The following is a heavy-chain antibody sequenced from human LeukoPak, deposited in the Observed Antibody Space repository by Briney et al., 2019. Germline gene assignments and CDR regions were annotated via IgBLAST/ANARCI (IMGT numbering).Heavy chain of an antibody. V-gene: IGHV4-39*01. CDR1: GGSISSSDYY. CDR3: ARGSRRLADFHY. CDR2: ISYSGST. J-gene: IGHJ4*02. Sequence: KPSETLSLTCTVSGGSISSSDYYWGWIRQPPGKGLGWIGTISYSGSTYYNPSLQSRVTISVGTSKNQFSLELSSVTAADTAVYYCARGSRRLADFHYWGQGTLVTVSS. D-gene: IGHD1-26*01.